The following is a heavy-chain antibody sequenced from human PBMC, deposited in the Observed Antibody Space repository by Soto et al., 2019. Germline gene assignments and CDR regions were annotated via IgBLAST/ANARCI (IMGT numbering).Heavy chain of an antibody. CDR2: IYYSGST. J-gene: IGHJ6*04. D-gene: IGHD3-10*01. Sequence: SETLSLTCTVSGGSISSYYWSWIRQPPGKGLEWFGYIYYSGSTNYNPSLKSRVTISVDTSKNQFSLKLSSVTAADTAVYYCARQGSITMVRGVAMDVWGKGTTVTVSS. CDR1: GGSISSYY. CDR3: ARQGSITMVRGVAMDV. V-gene: IGHV4-59*08.